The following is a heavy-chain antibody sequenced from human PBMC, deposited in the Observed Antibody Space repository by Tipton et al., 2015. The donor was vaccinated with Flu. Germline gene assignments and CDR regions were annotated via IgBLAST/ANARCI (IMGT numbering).Heavy chain of an antibody. CDR3: AKDKYYDSGSYPDY. V-gene: IGHV3-53*01. CDR2: IYSGGST. CDR1: GFTVSSNY. Sequence: SLRLSCAASGFTVSSNYMSWVRRAPGKGLEWVSVIYSGGSTYYADSVKGRFTISRDNSKNTLYLQMNSLRAEDTAVYYCAKDKYYDSGSYPDYWGQGTLVTVSS. D-gene: IGHD3-10*01. J-gene: IGHJ4*02.